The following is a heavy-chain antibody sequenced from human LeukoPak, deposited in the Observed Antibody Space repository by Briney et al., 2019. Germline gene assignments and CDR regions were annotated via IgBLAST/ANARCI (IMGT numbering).Heavy chain of an antibody. Sequence: PSETLSLTCAVYGGSFSGYYWSWIRQPPGKGLEWIGEINHSGSTNYNPSLKSRVTISVDTSKNQFSPKLSSVTAADTAVYYCARGTHCGGDCYQLDYWGQGTLVTVSS. CDR1: GGSFSGYY. D-gene: IGHD2-21*02. CDR3: ARGTHCGGDCYQLDY. J-gene: IGHJ4*02. V-gene: IGHV4-34*01. CDR2: INHSGST.